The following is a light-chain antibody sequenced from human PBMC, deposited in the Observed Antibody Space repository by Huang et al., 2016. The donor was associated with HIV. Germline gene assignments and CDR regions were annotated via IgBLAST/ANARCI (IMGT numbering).Light chain of an antibody. CDR3: QQYYTTPGT. Sequence: DIVLTQSPDSLAVSLGVRATINCSSSRSILYNSNNKNYLAWHQQKPGQSPKLLIYWASNRESGVPDRFSGSGSETDFTLTISSLQAEDVAVYFCQQYYTTPGTFGPGTTVHIK. CDR1: RSILYNSNNKNY. J-gene: IGKJ3*01. CDR2: WAS. V-gene: IGKV4-1*01.